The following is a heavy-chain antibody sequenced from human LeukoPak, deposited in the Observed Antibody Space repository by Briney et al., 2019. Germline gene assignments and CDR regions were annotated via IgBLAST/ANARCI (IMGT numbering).Heavy chain of an antibody. Sequence: GGSLRLSCAASGFTFSSYAMHWVRQAPGKGLEWVAVISYDGSNKYYADSVKGRFTISRDNSKNTLYLQMNSLRAEDTAVYYCARGLYSSGWSNYFDYWGQGTLVTVSS. J-gene: IGHJ4*02. D-gene: IGHD6-19*01. CDR2: ISYDGSNK. V-gene: IGHV3-30-3*01. CDR1: GFTFSSYA. CDR3: ARGLYSSGWSNYFDY.